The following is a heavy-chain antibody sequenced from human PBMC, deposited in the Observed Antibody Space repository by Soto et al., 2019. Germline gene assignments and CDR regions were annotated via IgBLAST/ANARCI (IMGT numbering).Heavy chain of an antibody. D-gene: IGHD6-25*01. CDR2: INRRGVT. CDR1: GFDFGSHD. V-gene: IGHV3-48*02. Sequence: GGSLRLSCVASGFDFGSHDMNWVRQAPGKGLEWIAYINRRGVTHYADYVEGRFTISRDNAQNSLFMQMLSLRDEDTAVYYCARDAAEINSYYIDFWGQGALVTVSS. CDR3: ARDAAEINSYYIDF. J-gene: IGHJ4*02.